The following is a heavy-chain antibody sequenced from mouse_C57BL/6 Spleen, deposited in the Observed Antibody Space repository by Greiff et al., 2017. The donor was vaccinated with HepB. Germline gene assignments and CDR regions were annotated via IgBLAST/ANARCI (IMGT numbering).Heavy chain of an antibody. D-gene: IGHD2-5*01. J-gene: IGHJ4*01. CDR2: IYPGDGDT. CDR1: GYAFSSYW. CDR3: ASSYSNYRDYYAMDY. Sequence: VQRVESGAELVKPGASVKISCKASGYAFSSYWMNWVKQRPGKGLEWIGQIYPGDGDTNYNGKFKGKATLTADKSSSTAYMQLSSLTSEDSAVYFCASSYSNYRDYYAMDYWGQGTSVTVSS. V-gene: IGHV1-80*01.